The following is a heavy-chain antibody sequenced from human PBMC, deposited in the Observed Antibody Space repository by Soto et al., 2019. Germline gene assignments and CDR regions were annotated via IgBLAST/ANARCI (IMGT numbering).Heavy chain of an antibody. J-gene: IGHJ5*02. V-gene: IGHV4-34*01. CDR3: ARVGRYCSSTSCYHWFDP. CDR2: INHSGSA. D-gene: IGHD2-2*01. Sequence: PSETLSLTCAVYGGSFSGYYWSWIRQPPGMGLEWIGEINHSGSANYNPSLKSRVTISVDTSKNQFSLKLSSVTAADTAVYYCARVGRYCSSTSCYHWFDPWGQGTLVTVS. CDR1: GGSFSGYY.